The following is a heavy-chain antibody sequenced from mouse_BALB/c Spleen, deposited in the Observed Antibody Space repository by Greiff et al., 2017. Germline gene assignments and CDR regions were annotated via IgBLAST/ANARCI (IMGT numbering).Heavy chain of an antibody. J-gene: IGHJ4*01. CDR3: ARSGLWPYAMDY. Sequence: ESGPGLVKPSQSLSLTCTVTGYSITSDYAWNWIRQFPGNKLEWMGYISYSGSTSYNPSLKSRISITRDTSKNQFFLQLNSVTTEDTATYYCARSGLWPYAMDYWGQGTSVTVSS. D-gene: IGHD1-1*02. CDR1: GYSITSDYA. CDR2: ISYSGST. V-gene: IGHV3-2*02.